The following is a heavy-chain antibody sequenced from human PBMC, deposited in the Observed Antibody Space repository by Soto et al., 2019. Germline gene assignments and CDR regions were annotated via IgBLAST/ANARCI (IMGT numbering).Heavy chain of an antibody. J-gene: IGHJ5*02. Sequence: ASVKVSCKASGYIFTSYVIHWVRQAPGQSLEWMGWINAGNSDTQYSQKFQGRVTITRDTSATTAYMELSSLRSEDTAVYYCARGDDSTGYYTARFDPWGQGTLVTVS. CDR2: INAGNSDT. CDR3: ARGDDSTGYYTARFDP. V-gene: IGHV1-3*01. CDR1: GYIFTSYV. D-gene: IGHD3-22*01.